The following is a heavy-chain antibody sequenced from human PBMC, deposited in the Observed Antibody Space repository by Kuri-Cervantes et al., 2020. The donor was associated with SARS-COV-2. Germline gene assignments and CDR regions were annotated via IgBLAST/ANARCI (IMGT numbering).Heavy chain of an antibody. CDR2: ISSSSGYI. D-gene: IGHD2-2*02. CDR3: ARERMTPLSKYPYYFDY. CDR1: GFTFSGYN. Sequence: GESLKISCTASGFTFSGYNMNWVRQAPGKGLEWVSSISSSSGYIYYTDSVMGRFTISRDNAKNSLYLQMNSLRAEDTAVYHGARERMTPLSKYPYYFDYWGQGTLVTVSS. V-gene: IGHV3-21*01. J-gene: IGHJ4*02.